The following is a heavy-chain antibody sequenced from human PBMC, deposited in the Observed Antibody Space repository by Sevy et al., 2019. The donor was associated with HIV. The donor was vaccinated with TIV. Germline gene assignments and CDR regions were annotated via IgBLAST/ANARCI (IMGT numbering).Heavy chain of an antibody. Sequence: GGSLRLSCAASGFTFSSYAMSWVRQAPGKGLEWVSAISGSGGSTYYADSVKGRFTISRDNSENTLYLQMNSLRAEDTAVYYCAKDPRGWNAFDIWGQGTMVTVSS. CDR3: AKDPRGWNAFDI. CDR2: ISGSGGST. D-gene: IGHD2-15*01. J-gene: IGHJ3*02. V-gene: IGHV3-23*01. CDR1: GFTFSSYA.